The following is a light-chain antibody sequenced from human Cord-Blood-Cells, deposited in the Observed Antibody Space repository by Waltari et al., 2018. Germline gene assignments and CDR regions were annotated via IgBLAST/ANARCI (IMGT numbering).Light chain of an antibody. Sequence: DIVLTQSPATLSLSPGERATLSCRASQSVSSYLAWYQQKPGQAPRLLIYDASNRATGIPARFSGSGSGTDFTLTISSLGPEDFAVYYCQQRSNWPLTFGGGTKVEIK. CDR2: DAS. CDR1: QSVSSY. V-gene: IGKV3-11*01. CDR3: QQRSNWPLT. J-gene: IGKJ4*01.